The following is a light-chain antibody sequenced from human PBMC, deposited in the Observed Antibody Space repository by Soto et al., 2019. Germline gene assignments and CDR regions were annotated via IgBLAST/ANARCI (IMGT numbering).Light chain of an antibody. V-gene: IGKV1-12*01. Sequence: DIQMTQSPSSVSASVGDRVTITCRASQSISTWLAWYQQKPGKAPKLLIYAASTLQSGVPSRFSGSGSGTDFTLTISSLQPGDSASYYCQQANSFPFTFGPGTKVDIK. CDR3: QQANSFPFT. CDR1: QSISTW. J-gene: IGKJ3*01. CDR2: AAS.